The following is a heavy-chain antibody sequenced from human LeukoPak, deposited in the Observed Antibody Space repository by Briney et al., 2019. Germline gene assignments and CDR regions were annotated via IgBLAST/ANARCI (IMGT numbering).Heavy chain of an antibody. CDR3: AREADGGTNY. J-gene: IGHJ4*02. CDR1: GGSFSGYY. D-gene: IGHD1-1*01. Sequence: SETLSLTCAVYGGSFSGYYWSWIRQPPGKGLEWIGEINHSGSTNYNPSLKSRVTISVDTSKNQFSLKLSSVTAADTAVYYCAREADGGTNYWGQGTLVTVSS. CDR2: INHSGST. V-gene: IGHV4-34*01.